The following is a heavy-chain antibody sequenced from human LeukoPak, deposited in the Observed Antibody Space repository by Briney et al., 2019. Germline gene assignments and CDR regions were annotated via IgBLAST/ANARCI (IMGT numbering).Heavy chain of an antibody. CDR2: ISYDGSTE. J-gene: IGHJ4*02. Sequence: GGSRRLSCAASGFTFSSYALHWVRQAPGKGLEWVATISYDGSTEYFADSVKGRFTISRDNAKNTMYLELNSLRAEDTAVYYCARGVDTAMVYYFGYWGQGTLVTVSS. CDR1: GFTFSSYA. CDR3: ARGVDTAMVYYFGY. V-gene: IGHV3-30*04. D-gene: IGHD5-18*01.